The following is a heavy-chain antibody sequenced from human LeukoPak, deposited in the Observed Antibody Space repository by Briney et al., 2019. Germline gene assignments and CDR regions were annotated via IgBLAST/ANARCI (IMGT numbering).Heavy chain of an antibody. D-gene: IGHD3-10*01. J-gene: IGHJ2*01. Sequence: GGSLRLSCAASGFTFSSYSMNWVRQAPGKGLEWVSSISSSSSYIHYADSVKGRFTIARDNAKKSLYLQMNSLRAEDTAVYYCARDYYGSGSLYWYFDLWGRGTLVTVSS. CDR1: GFTFSSYS. CDR3: ARDYYGSGSLYWYFDL. CDR2: ISSSSSYI. V-gene: IGHV3-21*01.